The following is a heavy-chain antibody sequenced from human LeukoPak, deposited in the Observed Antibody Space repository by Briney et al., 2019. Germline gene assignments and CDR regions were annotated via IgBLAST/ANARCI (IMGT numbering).Heavy chain of an antibody. J-gene: IGHJ6*02. Sequence: SETLSLTCAVHGGSFSGYYWTWIRQPPGKGLEWIGEINHSGTTNYNPSLKSRVTISVDTSKNQFSLQLNSVTPEDTAVYYCARDQVQKVYYYGMDVWGQGTTVTVSS. V-gene: IGHV4-34*01. CDR2: INHSGTT. CDR3: ARDQVQKVYYYGMDV. CDR1: GGSFSGYY. D-gene: IGHD3-10*01.